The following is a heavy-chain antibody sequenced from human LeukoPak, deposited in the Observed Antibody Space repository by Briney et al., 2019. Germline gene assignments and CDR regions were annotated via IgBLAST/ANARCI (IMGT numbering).Heavy chain of an antibody. CDR2: IYYSGST. CDR1: GGSVSSGSYY. Sequence: SETLSLTCTVSGGSVSSGSYYWSWIRQPPGKGLEWIGYIYYSGSTNYNPSLKSRVAISVDTSKNQFSLKLSSVTAADTAVYYCASTLRIRAFDYWGQGTLVTVSP. V-gene: IGHV4-61*01. CDR3: ASTLRIRAFDY. D-gene: IGHD3-16*01. J-gene: IGHJ4*02.